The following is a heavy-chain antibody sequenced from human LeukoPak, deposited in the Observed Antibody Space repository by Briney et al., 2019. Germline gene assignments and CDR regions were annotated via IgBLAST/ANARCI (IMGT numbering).Heavy chain of an antibody. J-gene: IGHJ4*02. CDR3: ARRSNPPGRIDH. D-gene: IGHD1-14*01. CDR2: IYNSGST. CDR1: GFTVGYNY. V-gene: IGHV3-66*04. Sequence: GGSLRLSCAASGFTVGYNYMTWVRQAPGKGLEWVAAIYNSGSTYYADSVKGGFTISRDNSKNTMYLQMNSLKGEDTAVYYCARRSNPPGRIDHWGQGTLVTVSS.